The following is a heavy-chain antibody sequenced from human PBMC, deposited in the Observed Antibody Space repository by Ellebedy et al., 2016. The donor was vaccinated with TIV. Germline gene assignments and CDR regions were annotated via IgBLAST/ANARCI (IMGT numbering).Heavy chain of an antibody. CDR1: GSTFSDHY. V-gene: IGHV3-72*01. CDR3: ARSGSYLGFDY. J-gene: IGHJ4*02. Sequence: PGGSLRLSCAASGSTFSDHYMDWVRQAPGKGLEWVGRTRNKANSYSTEYAASVKGRFTISRDDSKNSLYLQMNSLKSEDTALYYCARSGSYLGFDYWGQGTLVTVSS. CDR2: TRNKANSYST. D-gene: IGHD1-26*01.